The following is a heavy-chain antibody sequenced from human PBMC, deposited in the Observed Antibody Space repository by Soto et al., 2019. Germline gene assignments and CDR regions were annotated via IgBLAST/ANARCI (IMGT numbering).Heavy chain of an antibody. V-gene: IGHV4-31*03. CDR3: ARDPREATIGFDP. CDR2: IYYSGST. J-gene: IGHJ5*02. CDR1: GGSISSGGYY. Sequence: QVQLQESGPGLVKPSQTLSLTCTVSGGSISSGGYYWSWIRQHPGKGLEWIGYIYYSGSTYYHPSLKSRVTXSXDXSKNQVSLKLSSVTAADTAVYYCARDPREATIGFDPWGQGTLVTVSS. D-gene: IGHD5-12*01.